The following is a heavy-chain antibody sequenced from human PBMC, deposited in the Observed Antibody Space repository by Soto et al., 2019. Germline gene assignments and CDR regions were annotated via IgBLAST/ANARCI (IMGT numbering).Heavy chain of an antibody. Sequence: QVQLVESGGGVVQPGRSLTVSCAASGFTFSNYGMHWVRQAPDKGLEWVAVIWYDGSRKYYAESVKGRFTTSRNDSKKPLYRQMTTLRVDDTAVYYCVREDSFLASTAPWGQGTLVTVSS. J-gene: IGHJ5*02. CDR2: IWYDGSRK. D-gene: IGHD2-2*01. V-gene: IGHV3-33*01. CDR1: GFTFSNYG. CDR3: VREDSFLASTAP.